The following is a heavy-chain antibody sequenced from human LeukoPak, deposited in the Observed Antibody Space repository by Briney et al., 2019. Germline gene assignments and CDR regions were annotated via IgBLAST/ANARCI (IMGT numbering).Heavy chain of an antibody. CDR2: IIPILGIA. D-gene: IGHD6-13*01. CDR3: ARELVPGIAAAGTWGC. V-gene: IGHV1-69*04. Sequence: ASVKVSCKASGYTFTSYGISWVRQAPGQGLEWMGRIIPILGIANYAQKFQGRVTITADKSTSTAYMELSSLRSEDTAVYYCARELVPGIAAAGTWGCWGQGTLVTVSS. J-gene: IGHJ4*02. CDR1: GYTFTSYG.